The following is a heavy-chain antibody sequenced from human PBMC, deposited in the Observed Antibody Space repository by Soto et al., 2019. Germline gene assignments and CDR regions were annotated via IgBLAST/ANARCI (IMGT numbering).Heavy chain of an antibody. J-gene: IGHJ4*02. Sequence: QVQLVQSGGEVKKPGASVKVSCKASGYTFTSYGISWVRQAPGQGLEWMGWISGYSDDTNYAQKLQGRVTMTTDTTTSTDYMEQRSLISDDTPVDYCATDQSLPRHVAPDYWGQGTPVTVTT. CDR1: GYTFTSYG. V-gene: IGHV1-18*01. CDR2: ISGYSDDT. CDR3: ATDQSLPRHVAPDY.